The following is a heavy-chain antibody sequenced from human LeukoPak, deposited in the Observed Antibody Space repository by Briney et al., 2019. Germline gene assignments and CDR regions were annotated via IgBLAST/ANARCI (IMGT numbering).Heavy chain of an antibody. CDR2: FDPEDGET. V-gene: IGHV1-24*01. CDR3: ATVTQTEVHPYYFDY. D-gene: IGHD1-1*01. CDR1: GYTLTELS. J-gene: IGHJ4*02. Sequence: ASVKVSCKASGYTLTELSMHWVRQAPGKGLEWMGGFDPEDGETIYAQKFQGRVTMTEDTSTDTAYMELSSLRSEDTAVYYCATVTQTEVHPYYFDYWGQGTLVTVSS.